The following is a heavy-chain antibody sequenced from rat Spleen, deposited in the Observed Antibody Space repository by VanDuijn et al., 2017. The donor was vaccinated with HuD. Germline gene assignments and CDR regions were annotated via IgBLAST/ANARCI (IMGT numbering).Heavy chain of an antibody. Sequence: EVKLVESGGGLVQPGRSMKLSCAASGFTFSSFPMAWVRQAPTKGLEWVAFISYDGSSTYYRDSVKGRFTISRDNAKNTLYLQMDSLRSEDTAPYYCTTMGNYFNYWGQGVMVTVSS. CDR3: TTMGNYFNY. V-gene: IGHV5-46*01. J-gene: IGHJ2*01. CDR2: ISYDGSST. D-gene: IGHD1-7*01. CDR1: GFTFSSFP.